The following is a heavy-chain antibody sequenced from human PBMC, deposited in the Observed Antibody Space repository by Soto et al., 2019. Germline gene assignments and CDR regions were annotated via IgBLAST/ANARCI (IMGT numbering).Heavy chain of an antibody. D-gene: IGHD3-16*01. Sequence: EVVLLESGGGLEQPGGSLRLSCAASGFIFENFGMSWVRQAPGKGLEWISSISGSGFKKYYADSVKGRFTISRDNSKSTVYLELNNLSAEDTAVYHCARDQDSDNYVYAGSQEPYGMDVWGQGTTVTVSS. J-gene: IGHJ6*02. V-gene: IGHV3-23*01. CDR3: ARDQDSDNYVYAGSQEPYGMDV. CDR2: ISGSGFKK. CDR1: GFIFENFG.